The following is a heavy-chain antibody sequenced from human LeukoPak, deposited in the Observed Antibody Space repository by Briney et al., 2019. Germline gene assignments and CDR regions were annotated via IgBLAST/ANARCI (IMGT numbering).Heavy chain of an antibody. Sequence: GGSLRLSCAASGFTFSSYWMHWVRQAPGKGLVWVSRISIDGSITTYADSVKGRFTTSRDNAKNSLYLQMNSLRAEDTAVYYCARGSNLDAFDIWGQGTMVTVSS. J-gene: IGHJ3*02. CDR3: ARGSNLDAFDI. CDR2: ISIDGSIT. V-gene: IGHV3-74*01. CDR1: GFTFSSYW. D-gene: IGHD5-24*01.